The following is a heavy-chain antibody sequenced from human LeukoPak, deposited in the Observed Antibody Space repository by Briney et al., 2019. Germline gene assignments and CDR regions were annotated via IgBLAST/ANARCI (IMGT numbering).Heavy chain of an antibody. J-gene: IGHJ6*02. CDR2: INPSGGST. CDR1: GYTFTGFY. V-gene: IGHV1-46*01. Sequence: DSVKVSCKASGYTFTGFYMHWVRQAPGQGLEWMGIINPSGGSTNYAQKFQGRVTMTRDTSTSTVYMELSSLRSEDTAVYYCARAPYCSGGSCSLTAPSGMDVWGQGTTVTVSS. D-gene: IGHD2-15*01. CDR3: ARAPYCSGGSCSLTAPSGMDV.